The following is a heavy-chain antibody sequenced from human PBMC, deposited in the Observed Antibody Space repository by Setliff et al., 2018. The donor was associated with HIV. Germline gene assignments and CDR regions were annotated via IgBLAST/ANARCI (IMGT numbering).Heavy chain of an antibody. Sequence: SETLSLTCAVSGDSIGSSSWWSWVRQAPGKGLEWIGEIYHGGTTKYNPSLKSRVAISIDSSKNLFSLRLDSLTAADTAVYYCAAQDLDLVKYYYMDYWGPGALVTVSS. CDR1: GDSIGSSSW. J-gene: IGHJ4*02. CDR3: AAQDLDLVKYYYMDY. V-gene: IGHV4-4*02. CDR2: IYHGGTT. D-gene: IGHD2-21*01.